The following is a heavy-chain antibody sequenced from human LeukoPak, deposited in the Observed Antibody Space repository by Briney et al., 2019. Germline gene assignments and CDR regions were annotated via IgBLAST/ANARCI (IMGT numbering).Heavy chain of an antibody. Sequence: SETLSLTCTVSGGSISSYYWSWIRQPPGKGLEWIGYIYTSGSTNYNPSLKSRVTISVDTSKNQFSLKLSSVTAADTAVYYCARAAMVSNYYYYYYMDVWGKGTTVTVSS. V-gene: IGHV4-4*09. CDR2: IYTSGST. CDR1: GGSISSYY. D-gene: IGHD4/OR15-4a*01. CDR3: ARAAMVSNYYYYYYMDV. J-gene: IGHJ6*03.